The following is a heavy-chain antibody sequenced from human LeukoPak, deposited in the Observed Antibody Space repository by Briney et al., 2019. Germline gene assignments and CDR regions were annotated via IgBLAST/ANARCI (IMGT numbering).Heavy chain of an antibody. V-gene: IGHV4-39*01. CDR1: GGSISSYY. CDR2: IYYGENT. J-gene: IGHJ4*02. Sequence: SETLSLTCTVSGGSISSYYWGWIRQPPGKGLEWIGNIYYGENTYYNPSLKSRVTISIDTSKNQFYLKLSSLTAADTAVYFCARRDDSSGYHKIFDYWGPGTLVTVSS. CDR3: ARRDDSSGYHKIFDY. D-gene: IGHD3-22*01.